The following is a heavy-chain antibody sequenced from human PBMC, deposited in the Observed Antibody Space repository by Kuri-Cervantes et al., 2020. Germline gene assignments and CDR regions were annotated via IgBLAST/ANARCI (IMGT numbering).Heavy chain of an antibody. D-gene: IGHD1-14*01. CDR1: GFTLGDYA. V-gene: IGHV3-49*04. CDR3: AKGSPLDY. J-gene: IGHJ4*02. Sequence: GGSLRLSCTASGFTLGDYAMSWVRQAPGKGLEWVGFIRSKAYGGTTEYAASVKGRFTISRDDSKNSLYLQMNSLKTEDTAVYYCAKGSPLDYWGQGTLVTVSS. CDR2: IRSKAYGGTT.